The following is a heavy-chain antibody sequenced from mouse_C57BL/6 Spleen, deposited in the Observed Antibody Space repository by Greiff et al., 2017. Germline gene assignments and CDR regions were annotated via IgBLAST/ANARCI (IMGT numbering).Heavy chain of an antibody. J-gene: IGHJ3*01. CDR2: INYDGSST. CDR1: GFTFSDYY. Sequence: EVKLMESEGGLVQPGSSMKLSCTASGFTFSDYYMAWVRQVPEKGLEWVANINYDGSSTYYLDSLKSRFIISRDNAKNILYLQMSSLKSEDTATYYCARDGGGDFAYWGQGTLVTVSA. V-gene: IGHV5-16*01. CDR3: ARDGGGDFAY.